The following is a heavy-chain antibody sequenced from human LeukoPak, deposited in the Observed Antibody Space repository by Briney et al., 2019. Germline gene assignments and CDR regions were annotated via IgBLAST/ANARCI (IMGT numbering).Heavy chain of an antibody. CDR1: GFTFSSYS. Sequence: GGSLRLSCAASGFTFSSYSMNWVRQAPGRGLEGVSSISSSSSYIYYADSVKGRFTISRDNAKNSLYLQMNSLGAEDTAVYYCARDWGYYYYYGMDVSGQGTTVTVSS. J-gene: IGHJ6*02. D-gene: IGHD3-16*01. V-gene: IGHV3-21*01. CDR2: ISSSSSYI. CDR3: ARDWGYYYYYGMDV.